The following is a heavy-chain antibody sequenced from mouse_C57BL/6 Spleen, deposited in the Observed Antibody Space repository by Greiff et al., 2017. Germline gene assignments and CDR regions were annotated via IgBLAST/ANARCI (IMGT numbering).Heavy chain of an antibody. V-gene: IGHV1-69*01. CDR2: IDPSDSYT. CDR1: GYTFTSYW. Sequence: VQLQQPGAELVMPGASVKLSCKASGYTFTSYWMHWVKQRPGQGLEWIGEIDPSDSYTNYNQKFKGKSTLTVDKSSSTAYMQLSSLTSEDSAVYYCARRAQAHYAMDYWGQGTSVTVSS. D-gene: IGHD3-2*02. CDR3: ARRAQAHYAMDY. J-gene: IGHJ4*01.